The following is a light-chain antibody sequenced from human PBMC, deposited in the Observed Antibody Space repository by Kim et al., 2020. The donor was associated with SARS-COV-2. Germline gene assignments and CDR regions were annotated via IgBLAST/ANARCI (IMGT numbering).Light chain of an antibody. Sequence: DIQMTQSPSTLSASVGDRVTISCRASQNINNWLAWYQQKPGKAPYLLIYKASNLHNGVPSRFSGSGSGTDFTLSINSLQPDDFAVYYCQQYNHCSRTFGQGTKVDIK. CDR2: KAS. V-gene: IGKV1-5*03. CDR1: QNINNW. J-gene: IGKJ1*01. CDR3: QQYNHCSRT.